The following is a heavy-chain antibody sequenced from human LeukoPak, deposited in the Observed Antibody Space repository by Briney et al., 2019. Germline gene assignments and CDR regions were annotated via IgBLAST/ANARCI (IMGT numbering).Heavy chain of an antibody. CDR2: IYYSGST. J-gene: IGHJ4*02. CDR1: GGSISSSSYY. V-gene: IGHV4-39*01. Sequence: MSSETLSLTCTVSGGSISSSSYYWGWIRQPPGKGLEWIGSIYYSGSTYYNPSLKSRVTISVDTSKNQFSLKLSSVTAADTAVYYCARQALYGDYSYPYDYWGQGTLVTVSS. CDR3: ARQALYGDYSYPYDY. D-gene: IGHD4-17*01.